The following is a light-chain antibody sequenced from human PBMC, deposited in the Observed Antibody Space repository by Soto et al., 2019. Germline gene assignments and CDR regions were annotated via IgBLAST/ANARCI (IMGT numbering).Light chain of an antibody. CDR2: AAS. CDR3: QQSYSTPRLT. J-gene: IGKJ4*01. Sequence: DIQMTQSPSSLSASVGDRVTITCRASQSISSYLNWYQQKPGKAPKLLIYAASSLQSGVPSRFSGSGSGTDFTLTIISLQPEDFATYYCQQSYSTPRLTFGGGTKVDIK. V-gene: IGKV1-39*01. CDR1: QSISSY.